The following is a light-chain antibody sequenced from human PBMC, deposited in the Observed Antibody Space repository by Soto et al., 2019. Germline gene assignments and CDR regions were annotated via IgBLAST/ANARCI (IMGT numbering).Light chain of an antibody. V-gene: IGLV2-14*01. CDR2: EVS. CDR1: SSDVGGYNY. J-gene: IGLJ3*02. CDR3: SSYTRSSTLV. Sequence: QSALTQPASVSGSPGQSITISCTGTSSDVGGYNYVSWYQQDPGKAPKLMIYEVSNRPSGVSNRFSGSKSGNTGSLTISGLQAEDEGDYYCSSYTRSSTLVFGGGTKLTVL.